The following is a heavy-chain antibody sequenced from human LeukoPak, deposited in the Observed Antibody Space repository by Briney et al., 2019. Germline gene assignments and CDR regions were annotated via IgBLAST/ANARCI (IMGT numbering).Heavy chain of an antibody. J-gene: IGHJ4*02. V-gene: IGHV3-7*01. Sequence: GGSLRLSCAASGLTFSNHWMSWVRQAPGKGLQWVANIKQDGSSKYYVDSVRGRFTISRDNAKNSLYLQMNSLRAEDTAVYYCVRDVDYWGQGTLVTVSS. CDR1: GLTFSNHW. CDR2: IKQDGSSK. CDR3: VRDVDY.